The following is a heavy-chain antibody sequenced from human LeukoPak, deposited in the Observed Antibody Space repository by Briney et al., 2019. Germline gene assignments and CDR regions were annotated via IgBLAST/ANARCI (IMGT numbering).Heavy chain of an antibody. V-gene: IGHV3-53*01. D-gene: IGHD3-22*01. CDR3: ARGLIYYDSRGHYLAERPYFDY. CDR2: IYKAGDP. CDR1: GFTVSTSY. Sequence: GGSLRLSCAASGFTVSTSYMTWVRQAPGKGLEWVSVIYKAGDPYNADSVKGRFSISRDNRKNMLYLQMNSLRAEDTAVYYCARGLIYYDSRGHYLAERPYFDYWGQRTLVTVSS. J-gene: IGHJ4*02.